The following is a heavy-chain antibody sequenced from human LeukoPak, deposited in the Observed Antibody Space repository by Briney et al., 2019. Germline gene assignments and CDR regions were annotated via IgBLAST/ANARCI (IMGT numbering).Heavy chain of an antibody. V-gene: IGHV4-34*01. CDR3: ARTLTYYYGSGSYYPYYYMDV. Sequence: SETLSLTCAVYGGSFSGYYWSWIRQPPGKGLEWIGEINHSGSTNYNPSLKSRVTISVDTSKNQFSLKLSSVTAADTAVYYCARTLTYYYGSGSYYPYYYMDVWGKGTTVTISS. CDR2: INHSGST. J-gene: IGHJ6*03. CDR1: GGSFSGYY. D-gene: IGHD3-10*01.